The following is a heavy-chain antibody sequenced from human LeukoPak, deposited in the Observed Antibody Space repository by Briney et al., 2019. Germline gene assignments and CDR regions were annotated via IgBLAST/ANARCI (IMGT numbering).Heavy chain of an antibody. CDR1: GLTVSNNY. CDR3: TREGDYYHSGSSDY. CDR2: IYSGGTT. J-gene: IGHJ4*02. D-gene: IGHD3-10*01. Sequence: PGGSLRLSCVTSGLTVSNNYMSWVRQAPGKGLEWVSVIYSGGTTSYADSVKGRFTISRDSSKDTLYLQMNSLRAEDTAVYYCTREGDYYHSGSSDYWGQGTLVTVSS. V-gene: IGHV3-53*01.